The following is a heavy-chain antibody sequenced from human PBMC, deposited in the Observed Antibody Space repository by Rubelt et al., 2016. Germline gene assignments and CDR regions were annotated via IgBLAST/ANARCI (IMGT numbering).Heavy chain of an antibody. D-gene: IGHD6-13*01. CDR1: GFTFSTYA. J-gene: IGHJ4*02. V-gene: IGHV3-23*01. CDR3: ARDDISSSSTDFDY. CDR2: LSGSGDTT. Sequence: GGGLVQPGGSLRLSCAASGFTFSTYAMTWVRQAPGKGLEWVSGLSGSGDTTYYADSVKGRFTISRDNSDNSLFLQMNSLRDEDTAVYYCARDDISSSSTDFDYWGQGTLVTVSS.